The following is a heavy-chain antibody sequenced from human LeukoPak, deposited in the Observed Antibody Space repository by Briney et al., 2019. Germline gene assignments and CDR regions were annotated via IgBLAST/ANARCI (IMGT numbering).Heavy chain of an antibody. D-gene: IGHD5-18*01. CDR1: GFTFSSYI. V-gene: IGHV3-64D*09. CDR3: VNGHWIQKGYSDY. J-gene: IGHJ4*02. CDR2: ISPNGGST. Sequence: SGGSLRLSCSASGFTFSSYIMYWVRQAPGKGLEYVSAISPNGGSTYYADSVKGRFTISRDNSGTTLYLQMSSLRPEDTAVYYCVNGHWIQKGYSDYWGQGTLVTVSS.